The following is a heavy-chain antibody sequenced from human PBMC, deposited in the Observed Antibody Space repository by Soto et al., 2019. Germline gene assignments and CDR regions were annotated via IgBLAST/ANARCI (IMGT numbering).Heavy chain of an antibody. V-gene: IGHV1-69*13. Sequence: SVKVSCKASGGTFSSYAISWVRQAPGQGLEWMGGIIPIFGTANYAQKFQGRVTITADESTSTAYMELSSLRSEDTAVYYCARDKLGEYWSSPGCCAAYNWSAPGGQGTLVTVSS. CDR1: GGTFSSYA. J-gene: IGHJ5*02. CDR3: ARDKLGEYWSSPGCCAAYNWSAP. D-gene: IGHD2-2*01. CDR2: IIPIFGTA.